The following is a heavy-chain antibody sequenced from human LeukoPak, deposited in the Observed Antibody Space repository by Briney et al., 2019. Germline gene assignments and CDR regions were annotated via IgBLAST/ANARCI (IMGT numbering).Heavy chain of an antibody. J-gene: IGHJ5*02. CDR1: GYTFTGYY. D-gene: IGHD2-15*01. Sequence: ASVKVSCKASGYTFTGYYMHWVRQAPGQGLEWMGWINPNSGGTNYAQKFQGRVTITADKSTSTAYMELSSLRSEDTAVYYCARERGWWFDPWGQGTLVTVSS. CDR2: INPNSGGT. V-gene: IGHV1-2*02. CDR3: ARERGWWFDP.